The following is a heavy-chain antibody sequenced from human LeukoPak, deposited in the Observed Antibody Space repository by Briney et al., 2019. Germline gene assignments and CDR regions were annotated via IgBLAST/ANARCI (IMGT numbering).Heavy chain of an antibody. V-gene: IGHV4-59*08. Sequence: PSETLSLTCTVSGGSISSYHWSWIRQPPGKGLEWIGYINYSGSTNYNPSLKSRVTISVDTSKNQFSLKLSSVTAADTAVYYCARGTPAKGIAVAGTLDYWGQGTLVTVSS. CDR1: GGSISSYH. CDR3: ARGTPAKGIAVAGTLDY. D-gene: IGHD6-19*01. J-gene: IGHJ4*02. CDR2: INYSGST.